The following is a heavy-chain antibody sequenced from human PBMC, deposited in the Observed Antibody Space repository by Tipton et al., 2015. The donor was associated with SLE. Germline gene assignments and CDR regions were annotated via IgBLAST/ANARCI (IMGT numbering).Heavy chain of an antibody. CDR1: GGSISSYY. Sequence: TLSLTCTVSGGSISSYYWSWIRQPPGKGLEWIGYIYYSGSTYYNPSLKSRATISVDTSKNQFSLKLSSVTAADTAVYYCARASSYWDYGEGDWYFDLWGRGTLVTVSS. CDR2: IYYSGST. CDR3: ARASSYWDYGEGDWYFDL. D-gene: IGHD4-17*01. J-gene: IGHJ2*01. V-gene: IGHV4-59*12.